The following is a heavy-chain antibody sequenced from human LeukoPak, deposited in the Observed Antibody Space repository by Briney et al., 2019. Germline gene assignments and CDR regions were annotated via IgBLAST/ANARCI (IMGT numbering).Heavy chain of an antibody. CDR2: IIPIFGTA. V-gene: IGHV1-69*06. CDR1: GGTFSSYA. J-gene: IGHJ5*02. CDR3: ARENYDYVWGSYRYTDWFDP. Sequence: GASVKVSCKASGGTFSSYAISWVRQAPGQGLEWMGGIIPIFGTANYAQKFQGRVTITADKSTSTAYMELSSLRSEDTAVYYCARENYDYVWGSYRYTDWFDPWGQGTLVTVSS. D-gene: IGHD3-16*02.